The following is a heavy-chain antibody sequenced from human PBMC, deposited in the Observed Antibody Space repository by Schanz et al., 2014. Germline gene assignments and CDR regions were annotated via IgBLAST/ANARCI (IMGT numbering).Heavy chain of an antibody. J-gene: IGHJ4*02. CDR2: ISVYTGNT. CDR1: GYTFTTYA. Sequence: QVHLVQSGAEVKRPGASVKVSCKASGYTFTTYAMSWVRQAPGQGLEWVGWISVYTGNTKYGQKVQGRVTMTTDTSTSTAYMALTDLRSDDTAVDYCARDRRLFDRDDLYYFDSWGQGTLVTVSS. D-gene: IGHD3-10*02. CDR3: ARDRRLFDRDDLYYFDS. V-gene: IGHV1-18*01.